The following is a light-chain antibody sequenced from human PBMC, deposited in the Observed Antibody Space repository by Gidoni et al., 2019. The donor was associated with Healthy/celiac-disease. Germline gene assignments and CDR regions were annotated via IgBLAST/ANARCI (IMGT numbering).Light chain of an antibody. CDR3: RQYNDWPPIT. CDR2: GAS. V-gene: IGKV3-15*01. Sequence: EIVMTQSPATLSVSPGERATLSCRASQSVSSNLAWYQQKPGQAPSLLLYGASTRATGIPARFSGSGSGTEFTLTISSLQSEDFAVYYCRQYNDWPPITFXHXTRLEIK. CDR1: QSVSSN. J-gene: IGKJ5*01.